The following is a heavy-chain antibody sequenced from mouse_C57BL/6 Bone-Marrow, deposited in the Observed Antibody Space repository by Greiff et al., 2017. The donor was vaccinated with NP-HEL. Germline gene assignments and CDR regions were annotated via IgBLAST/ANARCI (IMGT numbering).Heavy chain of an antibody. J-gene: IGHJ3*01. V-gene: IGHV14-3*01. CDR3: ARLAY. Sequence: VKQRPEQGLEWIGRIDPANGNTKYAPKFQGKATITADTSSNTAYLQLSSLTSEDTAIYYCARLAYWGQGTLVTVSA. CDR2: IDPANGNT.